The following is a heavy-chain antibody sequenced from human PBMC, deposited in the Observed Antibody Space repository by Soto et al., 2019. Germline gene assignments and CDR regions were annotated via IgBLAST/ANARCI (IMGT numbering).Heavy chain of an antibody. CDR1: GYTFTSYG. V-gene: IGHV1-18*01. CDR2: ISAYNGNT. CDR3: ARRFGRLFYYYYMDV. J-gene: IGHJ6*03. Sequence: ASVKVSCKASGYTFTSYGISWVRQAPGQGLEWMGWISAYNGNTNYALKLQGRVTMTTDTSTSTAYMELRSLRSDDTAVYYCARRFGRLFYYYYMDVWGKGTTVTVSS. D-gene: IGHD3-16*01.